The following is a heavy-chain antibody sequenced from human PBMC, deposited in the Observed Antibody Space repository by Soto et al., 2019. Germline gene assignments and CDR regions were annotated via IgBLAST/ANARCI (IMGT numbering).Heavy chain of an antibody. V-gene: IGHV4-39*01. CDR1: GGSISSSSYY. Sequence: SETLSLTCTVSGGSISSSSYYWGWIRQPPGKGLEWIGSIYYSGSTYYNPSLKSRVTISVDTSKNQFSLKLSSVTAADTAVYYCARHGRTGIVVVPAAISGYYYYGMDVWGQGTTVTVSS. CDR2: IYYSGST. D-gene: IGHD2-2*01. CDR3: ARHGRTGIVVVPAAISGYYYYGMDV. J-gene: IGHJ6*02.